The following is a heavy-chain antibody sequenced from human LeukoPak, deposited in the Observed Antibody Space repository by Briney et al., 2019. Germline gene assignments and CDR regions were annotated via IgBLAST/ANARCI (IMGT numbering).Heavy chain of an antibody. J-gene: IGHJ4*02. D-gene: IGHD3-22*01. V-gene: IGHV3-30-3*01. Sequence: GGSLRLSRAASGFTFSSFAMHWVPQAPGKGLEGVADISYDGSNKFYADSVKGRFTISRDNAKNSLYLQMHSLRAEDTAVYYCARDGGNYYDSSGYFDYWGQGTLVTVSS. CDR1: GFTFSSFA. CDR3: ARDGGNYYDSSGYFDY. CDR2: ISYDGSNK.